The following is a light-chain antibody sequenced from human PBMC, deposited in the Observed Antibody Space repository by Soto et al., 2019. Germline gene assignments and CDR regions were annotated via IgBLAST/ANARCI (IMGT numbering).Light chain of an antibody. V-gene: IGKV1-39*01. CDR1: QSIANF. J-gene: IGKJ1*01. CDR3: QQSFTTPRT. CDR2: GAS. Sequence: DIPMTQSPSSLSASVGDRVTITCRASQSIANFLNWYQQRPGKAPKLLIYGASTLHCGVPSNYSGSGSGTDFTLTISGLQLEDFATYYCQQSFTTPRTFGKGTKVEIK.